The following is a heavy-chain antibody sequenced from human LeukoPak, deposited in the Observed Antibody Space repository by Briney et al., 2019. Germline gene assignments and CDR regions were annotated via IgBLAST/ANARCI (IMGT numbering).Heavy chain of an antibody. J-gene: IGHJ5*02. CDR2: IYTSGST. CDR3: ARHSISVADCWFDP. Sequence: SETLSLTCTVSGGSISGFYWSWIRQPAGRGLEWIGRIYTSGSTNYNPSLKSRVTMSVDTSKKQFSLKLSSVTAADTAVYYCARHSISVADCWFDPWGQGTLVTVSS. V-gene: IGHV4-4*07. D-gene: IGHD6-19*01. CDR1: GGSISGFY.